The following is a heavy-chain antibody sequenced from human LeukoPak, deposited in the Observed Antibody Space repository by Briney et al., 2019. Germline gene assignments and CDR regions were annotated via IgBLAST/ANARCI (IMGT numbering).Heavy chain of an antibody. CDR2: IIPIFGTA. V-gene: IGHV1-69*05. CDR3: ARDGRGDGYNYYFDY. D-gene: IGHD5-24*01. J-gene: IGHJ4*02. CDR1: GGTFSSYA. Sequence: ASVKVSCKASGGTFSSYAISWVRQAPGQGLEWMGGIIPIFGTANYAQKFQGRVTITTDESTSTAYMELSSLRSEDTAVYYCARDGRGDGYNYYFDYWGQGTLVTVSS.